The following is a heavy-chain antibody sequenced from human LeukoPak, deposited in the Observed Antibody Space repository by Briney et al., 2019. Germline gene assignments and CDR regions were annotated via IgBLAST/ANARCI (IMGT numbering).Heavy chain of an antibody. Sequence: SGTLSLTCTVSGGSISSYYWGWIRQPPGKGLEWIGSIYYSGSTYYNPSLKSRVTISVDTSKNQFSLKLSSVTAADTAVYYCASLRTGDFDYWGQGALVTVSS. D-gene: IGHD3-10*01. CDR1: GGSISSYY. J-gene: IGHJ4*02. CDR2: IYYSGST. V-gene: IGHV4-39*01. CDR3: ASLRTGDFDY.